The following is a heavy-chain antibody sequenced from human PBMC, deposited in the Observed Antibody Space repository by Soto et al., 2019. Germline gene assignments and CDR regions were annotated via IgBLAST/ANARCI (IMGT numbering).Heavy chain of an antibody. CDR2: INPSGDST. J-gene: IGHJ5*02. D-gene: IGHD6-19*01. CDR1: GHTFTHYY. CDR3: ARDNSRFVGRLVRTWWLVP. V-gene: IGHV1-46*01. Sequence: ASVKVSCKASGHTFTHYYVHWVRQAPGQGLEWMGIINPSGDSTTYAQNFQGRVTMTRDTSTSTVYMELSSLRYEDTAVYYCARDNSRFVGRLVRTWWLVPLGQGTLVTASS.